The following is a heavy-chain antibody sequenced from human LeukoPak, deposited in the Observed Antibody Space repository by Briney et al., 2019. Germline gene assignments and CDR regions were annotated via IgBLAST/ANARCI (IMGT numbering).Heavy chain of an antibody. Sequence: GGSLRLSCAASGFTFSSYVMSWVRQAPGKGLEWVSALSGGGDSTYYVDSVKGRFTTSRDNSKNTLYLQMNSLRAEDTAVYYCAKSQASKAARNGAFDYWGQGTLVTVSS. CDR3: AKSQASKAARNGAFDY. V-gene: IGHV3-23*01. CDR2: LSGGGDST. CDR1: GFTFSSYV. D-gene: IGHD6-6*01. J-gene: IGHJ4*02.